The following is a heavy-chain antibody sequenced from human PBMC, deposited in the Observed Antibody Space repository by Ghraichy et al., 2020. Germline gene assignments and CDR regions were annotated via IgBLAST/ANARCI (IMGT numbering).Heavy chain of an antibody. CDR1: GDSINSGSYY. Sequence: SETLSLTCTVSGDSINSGSYYWGWIRQSPGKGLEWLGSIYYSGSLHYNPYLKSRVSISVNISTNQFSLKVNSVTAADTAVYYCARQPLHQLLWGTFYYYMDVWGKGTTVTVSS. V-gene: IGHV4-39*01. D-gene: IGHD2-2*01. J-gene: IGHJ6*03. CDR3: ARQPLHQLLWGTFYYYMDV. CDR2: IYYSGSL.